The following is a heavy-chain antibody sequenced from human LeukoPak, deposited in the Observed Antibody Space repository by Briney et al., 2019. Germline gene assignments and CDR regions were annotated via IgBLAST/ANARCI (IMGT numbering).Heavy chain of an antibody. CDR2: ISGSGGST. CDR3: ATQGLYASGWRLFDY. D-gene: IGHD6-19*01. Sequence: GGSLRLSCAASGFTFSSYAMSWVRQAPGKGLEWVSAISGSGGSTYYADSVKGRFTISRDNAKNTLYLQMNSLRAEDTAVYYCATQGLYASGWRLFDYWGQGTLVTVSS. CDR1: GFTFSSYA. V-gene: IGHV3-23*01. J-gene: IGHJ4*02.